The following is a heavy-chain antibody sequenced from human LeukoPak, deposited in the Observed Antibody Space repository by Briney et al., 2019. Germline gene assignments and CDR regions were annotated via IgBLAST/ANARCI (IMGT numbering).Heavy chain of an antibody. CDR1: GFTFNIYA. Sequence: GGSLRLSCAASGFTFNIYAITWVRQAPGKGLEWVATITHSGDKTFYADSVKGRFTISRDNSENTLYLQMNSLRPADTAVYYCAKSRVRYSLDYFDYWGQGTLVTVSS. CDR3: AKSRVRYSLDYFDY. J-gene: IGHJ4*02. CDR2: ITHSGDKT. V-gene: IGHV3-23*01. D-gene: IGHD5-18*01.